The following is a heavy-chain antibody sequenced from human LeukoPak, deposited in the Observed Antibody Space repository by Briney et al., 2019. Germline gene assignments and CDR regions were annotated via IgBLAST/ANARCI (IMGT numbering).Heavy chain of an antibody. CDR2: IYTSGST. CDR1: GDSISSGNVY. D-gene: IGHD3-16*01. CDR3: ARGTYAVGGRNWFDP. V-gene: IGHV4-61*02. Sequence: SQTLSLTCTVSGDSISSGNVYWNWIRQPAGKGLEWIGRIYTSGSTNYNPSLKSRVTILGDTSKNQFSLKLNSVTAADTAVYYCARGTYAVGGRNWFDPWGQGTLVTVSS. J-gene: IGHJ5*02.